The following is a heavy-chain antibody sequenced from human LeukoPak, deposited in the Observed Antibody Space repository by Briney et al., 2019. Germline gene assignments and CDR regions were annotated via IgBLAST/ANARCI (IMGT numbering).Heavy chain of an antibody. CDR1: GGSISSSSYY. CDR3: ASLKPDYYGSGSY. D-gene: IGHD3-10*01. J-gene: IGHJ4*02. Sequence: KTSETLSLTCTVSGGSISSSSYYWGWIRQPPGKGMEWIGSIYFSGSTYYNPSLKSRVTISVDTSKNQFSLKLSSVTAADTAVYYCASLKPDYYGSGSYWGQGTLVTVSS. V-gene: IGHV4-39*01. CDR2: IYFSGST.